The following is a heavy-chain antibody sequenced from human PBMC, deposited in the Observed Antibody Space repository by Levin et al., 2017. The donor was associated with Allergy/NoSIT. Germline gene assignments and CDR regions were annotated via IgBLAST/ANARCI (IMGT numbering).Heavy chain of an antibody. CDR1: GFTISNYG. CDR3: AKDRRFRESNRYYYYMDV. J-gene: IGHJ6*03. V-gene: IGHV3-30*18. Sequence: GESLKISCAASGFTISNYGIHWVRQAPGKGLEWVAFMSYDETNKYYAGSVKGRFTISRDNSKNTLYLQMNSLRAEDSAVYYCAKDRRFRESNRYYYYMDVWGKGTTVTVSS. D-gene: IGHD3-10*01. CDR2: MSYDETNK.